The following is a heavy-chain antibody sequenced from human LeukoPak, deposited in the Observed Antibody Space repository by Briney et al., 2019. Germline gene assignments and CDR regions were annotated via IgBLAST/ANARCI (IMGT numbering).Heavy chain of an antibody. CDR2: INSDGSDT. V-gene: IGHV3-74*01. J-gene: IGHJ4*02. D-gene: IGHD6-19*01. CDR3: ASCVAVPGLPDY. CDR1: GFTFSSYW. Sequence: PGGSLRLSCAASGFTFSSYWMYWVRQAPGKGLVWVSRINSDGSDTNYADSVQGRFTISRDNAKNTLYLQMNSLRAEDTAVYYCASCVAVPGLPDYWGQGTLVTVSS.